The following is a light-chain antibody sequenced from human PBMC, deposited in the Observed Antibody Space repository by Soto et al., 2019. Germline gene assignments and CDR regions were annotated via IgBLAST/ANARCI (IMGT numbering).Light chain of an antibody. Sequence: QSALTQPASVSGSPGQSITISCTGTSXDVGGYDYVSWYQLHPGKAPKLMVFEVSNRPSGVSYRFSGSKSGNTASLTISGLQAEDEADYFCSSYSISTAHLLGTGTKVTVL. CDR1: SXDVGGYDY. V-gene: IGLV2-14*01. CDR3: SSYSISTAHL. J-gene: IGLJ1*01. CDR2: EVS.